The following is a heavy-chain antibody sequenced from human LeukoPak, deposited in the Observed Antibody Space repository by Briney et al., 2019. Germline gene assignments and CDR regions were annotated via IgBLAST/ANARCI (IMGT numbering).Heavy chain of an antibody. V-gene: IGHV3-21*01. CDR1: GFTFSSYW. Sequence: GGSLRLSCAASGFTFSSYWMSWVRQAPGKGLEWVSSITSDSSYIYYADSVKGRFTISRDNAKNSLSLQMDSLRAEDTAVYYCASDGDYLAVWGQGTTVTVSS. D-gene: IGHD4-17*01. CDR3: ASDGDYLAV. CDR2: ITSDSSYI. J-gene: IGHJ6*01.